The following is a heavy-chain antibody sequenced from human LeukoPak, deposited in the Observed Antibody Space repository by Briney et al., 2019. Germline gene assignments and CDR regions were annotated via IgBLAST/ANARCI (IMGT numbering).Heavy chain of an antibody. J-gene: IGHJ4*02. D-gene: IGHD3-22*01. V-gene: IGHV4-39*01. CDR3: ARLRYYYDSSGYSIYFDY. Sequence: SETLSLTCTVSGGSISSSSYYWGWIRQPPGKGLEWIGSIYYSGSTYYNPSLKSRVTISVDTSKNQSSLKLSSVTAADTAVYYCARLRYYYDSSGYSIYFDYWGQGTLVTVSS. CDR2: IYYSGST. CDR1: GGSISSSSYY.